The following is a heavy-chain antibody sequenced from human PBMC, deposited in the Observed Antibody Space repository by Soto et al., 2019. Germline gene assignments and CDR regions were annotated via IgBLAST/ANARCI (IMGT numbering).Heavy chain of an antibody. CDR2: INPSGGST. Sequence: GASVKVSCKASGYTFTSYYMHWVRQAPGQGLEWMGIINPSGGSTSYAQKFQGRVTMTRDTSTSTVYMELSSLRSEDTAVYYCARDPSGPQPSYAFDIWGQGTMVTVS. J-gene: IGHJ3*02. CDR1: GYTFTSYY. D-gene: IGHD1-26*01. CDR3: ARDPSGPQPSYAFDI. V-gene: IGHV1-46*01.